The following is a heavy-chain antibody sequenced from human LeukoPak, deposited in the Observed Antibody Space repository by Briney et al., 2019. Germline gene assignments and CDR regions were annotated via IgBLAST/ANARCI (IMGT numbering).Heavy chain of an antibody. Sequence: GGSLRLSCAASGFTFSSYEMNWVRQAPGKGLEWVSYISSSGSTIYYADSVKGRFTISRDNAKNSLYLQMNSLRAEDTAVYYCARGQELLWFGELFPYYMDVWGKGTTVTISS. CDR2: ISSSGSTI. D-gene: IGHD3-10*01. J-gene: IGHJ6*03. V-gene: IGHV3-48*03. CDR1: GFTFSSYE. CDR3: ARGQELLWFGELFPYYMDV.